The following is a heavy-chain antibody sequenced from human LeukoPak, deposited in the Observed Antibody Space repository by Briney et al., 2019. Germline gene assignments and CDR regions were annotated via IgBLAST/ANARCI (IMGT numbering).Heavy chain of an antibody. J-gene: IGHJ5*02. CDR2: MNPNSGNT. Sequence: GASVKVSCKASGGTFSSYAISWVRQATGQGLEWMGWMNPNSGNTGYAQKFQGRVTMTRNTSISTAYMELSSLRSEDTAVYYCARGRDNWNYASWFDPWGQGTLVTVSS. V-gene: IGHV1-8*02. CDR3: ARGRDNWNYASWFDP. D-gene: IGHD1-7*01. CDR1: GGTFSSYA.